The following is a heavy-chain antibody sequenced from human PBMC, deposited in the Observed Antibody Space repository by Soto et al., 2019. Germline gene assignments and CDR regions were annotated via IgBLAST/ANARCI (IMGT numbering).Heavy chain of an antibody. CDR1: GDSVSSNSSA. Sequence: SQTLSLTFAISGDSVSSNSSAWNCIRQSPSRGLEWLGRTYYRSKWYNDYAVSVKSRITINPDTSKNRFSLQLNSVTPEDTAVYYCARDAVAAAGGYFDYWGQGTLVTVSS. J-gene: IGHJ4*02. D-gene: IGHD6-13*01. CDR2: TYYRSKWYN. CDR3: ARDAVAAAGGYFDY. V-gene: IGHV6-1*01.